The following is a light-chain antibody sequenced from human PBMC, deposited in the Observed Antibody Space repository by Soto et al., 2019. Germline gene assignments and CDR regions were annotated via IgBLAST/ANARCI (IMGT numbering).Light chain of an antibody. J-gene: IGLJ2*01. CDR1: SSDVDSYNR. CDR2: EVS. CDR3: SSYTSSSTYV. V-gene: IGLV2-18*02. Sequence: QSALTQPPSVSGSPGQSVTISCTGTSSDVDSYNRVSWYQQPPGTAPKLMIYEVSNRPSGVPDRFSGSKSGNTASLTISGLQAEDEADYYCSSYTSSSTYVFGGGTKLTVL.